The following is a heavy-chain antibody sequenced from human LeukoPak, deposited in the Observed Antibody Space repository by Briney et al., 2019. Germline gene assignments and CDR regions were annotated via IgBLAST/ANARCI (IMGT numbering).Heavy chain of an antibody. Sequence: SQTLSLTCPVSGGSISSGDYYWSWIRQPPGKGLEWIGYIYYSGTTYYNPSLKSRVTISVETSQTQFSLKLSSVTAADSAVYYCARLETNVDRGFDYWGQGTLVTVSS. CDR1: GGSISSGDYY. J-gene: IGHJ4*02. D-gene: IGHD5-12*01. CDR3: ARLETNVDRGFDY. V-gene: IGHV4-30-4*01. CDR2: IYYSGTT.